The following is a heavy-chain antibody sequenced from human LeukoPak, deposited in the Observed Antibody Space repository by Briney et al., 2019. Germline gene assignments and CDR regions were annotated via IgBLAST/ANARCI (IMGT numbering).Heavy chain of an antibody. CDR1: GFAFNGHG. D-gene: IGHD1-14*01. Sequence: GGSLRLSCAASGFAFNGHGMNWVRQAPGKGLVWVSRINSDGSSTSYADSVKGRFTISRDNAKNTLYLQMNSLRAEDTAVHYCARGRKDWYVDLWGRGTLVTVSS. J-gene: IGHJ2*01. CDR2: INSDGSST. CDR3: ARGRKDWYVDL. V-gene: IGHV3-74*01.